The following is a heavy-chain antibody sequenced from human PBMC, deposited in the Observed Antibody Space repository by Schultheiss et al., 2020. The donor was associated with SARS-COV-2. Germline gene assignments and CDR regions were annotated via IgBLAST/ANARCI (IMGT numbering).Heavy chain of an antibody. CDR3: AKAHYVSGSYFLDY. V-gene: IGHV3-48*04. CDR1: GFTFSSYG. J-gene: IGHJ4*02. D-gene: IGHD3-10*01. Sequence: GGSLRLSCAASGFTFSSYGMHWVRQAPGKGLEWVSYISSSGSTIYYADSVKGRFTISRDNAKNSLYLQMNSLRAEDTAVYYCAKAHYVSGSYFLDYWGQGTLVTVSS. CDR2: ISSSGSTI.